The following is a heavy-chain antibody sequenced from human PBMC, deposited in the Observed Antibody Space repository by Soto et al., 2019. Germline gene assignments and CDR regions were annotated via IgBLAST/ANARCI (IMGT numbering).Heavy chain of an antibody. CDR3: ARAAPDDSSGGQAFDI. V-gene: IGHV1-46*01. CDR1: GYTFTSCY. D-gene: IGHD3-22*01. CDR2: INPSGGST. Sequence: ASVKVSCKASGYTFTSCYMHWVRQAPGQGLEWMGIINPSGGSTSYAQKFQGRVTMTRDTSTSTVYMELSSLRSEDTAVYYCARAAPDDSSGGQAFDIWGQGTMVTVSS. J-gene: IGHJ3*02.